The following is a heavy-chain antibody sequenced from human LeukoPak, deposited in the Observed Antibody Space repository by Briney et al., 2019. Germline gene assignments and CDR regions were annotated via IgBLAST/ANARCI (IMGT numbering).Heavy chain of an antibody. CDR3: ARRTWSGYHNWFDP. V-gene: IGHV4-4*09. CDR1: GGSISSYY. Sequence: SETLSLTCTVSGGSISSYYWSWIRQPPGKGLEWIGYIYTSGSTNYNPSLKSRVTISVDTSKNQFSLKLSSVTAADTAVYYCARRTWSGYHNWFDPWAREPWSPSPQ. CDR2: IYTSGST. J-gene: IGHJ5*02. D-gene: IGHD3-3*01.